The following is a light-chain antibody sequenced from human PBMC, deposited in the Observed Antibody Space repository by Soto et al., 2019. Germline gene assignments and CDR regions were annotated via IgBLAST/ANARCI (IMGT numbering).Light chain of an antibody. V-gene: IGKV3-20*01. CDR3: QLYHSSSYT. Sequence: EIVLTQSPGTLSLSPGERATLSCRASQSVTSTYLAWYQQKPGQAPRLLIYGASIRATDIPDRFSGSGSGTDFTLTISRLEPEDFAVYYCQLYHSSSYTFGQGTKLEIE. CDR2: GAS. J-gene: IGKJ2*01. CDR1: QSVTSTY.